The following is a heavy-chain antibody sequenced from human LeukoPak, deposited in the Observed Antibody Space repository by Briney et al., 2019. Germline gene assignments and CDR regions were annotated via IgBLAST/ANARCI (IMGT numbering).Heavy chain of an antibody. CDR1: GFIFSDYW. V-gene: IGHV3-74*01. D-gene: IGHD2-2*01. CDR2: INPDESTT. J-gene: IGHJ4*02. CDR3: ARNTRTSFDI. Sequence: GGSLRLSCVASGFIFSDYWMSWMRQAPGKELVWVSRINPDESTTTYADSVKGRFTISRDNAKNTLYLQMNSLRAEDTAVYYCARNTRTSFDIWGQGTLVTVSS.